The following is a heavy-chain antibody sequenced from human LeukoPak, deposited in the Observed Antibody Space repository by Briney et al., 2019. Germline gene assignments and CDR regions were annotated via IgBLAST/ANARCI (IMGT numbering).Heavy chain of an antibody. V-gene: IGHV3-74*01. D-gene: IGHD3-10*01. CDR3: ARGRSITLLRGVAMSDGFDI. J-gene: IGHJ3*02. CDR2: INSDGSGT. Sequence: PGGSLRLSCAASGFTFSWYWMHWVRRVPGKGLVWVSRINSDGSGTIYADSVKGRFTTSRDNAKNLVFLQMNGLRAEDTAVYYCARGRSITLLRGVAMSDGFDIWGQGAMVAVSS. CDR1: GFTFSWYW.